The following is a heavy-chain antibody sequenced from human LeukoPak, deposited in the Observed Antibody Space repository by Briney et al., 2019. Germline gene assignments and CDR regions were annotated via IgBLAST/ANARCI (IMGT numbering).Heavy chain of an antibody. D-gene: IGHD3-22*01. V-gene: IGHV3-9*01. CDR3: AKDISHSSGYYFFDY. J-gene: IGHJ4*02. CDR2: ISWNSGSI. CDR1: GFTFDDYA. Sequence: GGSLRLSCAASGFTFDDYAMHWVRQGPGKGLEWVSGISWNSGSIAYAESVKGRFTIPRDNAKNFLYLQMNSLRAEDTALYYCAKDISHSSGYYFFDYWGQGTLVTVSS.